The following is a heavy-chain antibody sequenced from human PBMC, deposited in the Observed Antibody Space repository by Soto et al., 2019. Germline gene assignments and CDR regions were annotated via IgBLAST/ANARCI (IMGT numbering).Heavy chain of an antibody. J-gene: IGHJ4*02. CDR2: ISGKNGNT. CDR1: GYSFSEFG. D-gene: IGHD4-17*01. V-gene: IGHV1-18*04. CDR3: ARSDYYEDGGTFEK. Sequence: QVHLVQSGCELKKPGASLKVSFKASGYSFSEFGITWVRQAPGQGREWMGSISGKNGNTHYAQKVQGRVTLTADTSTSTAYMEMRALTSDDTVIYFCARSDYYEDGGTFEKWGEGTPVTVSS.